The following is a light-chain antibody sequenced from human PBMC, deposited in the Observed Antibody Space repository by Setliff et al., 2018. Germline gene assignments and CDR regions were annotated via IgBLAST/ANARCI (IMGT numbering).Light chain of an antibody. V-gene: IGLV2-14*03. J-gene: IGLJ2*01. CDR3: SSYTSRSTFVI. CDR2: DVS. Sequence: QSALTPPASVSGSPGQSITISCTGTSSDIGGYKYVSWYQQYPGQAPKLLIYDVSNRPSGVSNRFSGSKSGNTASLTISGLQAEDEADYYCSSYTSRSTFVIFGGGTKVTVL. CDR1: SSDIGGYKY.